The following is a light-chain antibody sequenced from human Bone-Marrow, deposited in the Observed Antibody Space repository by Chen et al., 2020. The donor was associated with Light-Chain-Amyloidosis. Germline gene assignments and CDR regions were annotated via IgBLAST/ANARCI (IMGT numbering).Light chain of an antibody. Sequence: SYELTQPPSVSVSPGQTARITCSGDDLPTKYAYWYQQKPGQAPVLVIQRDTERHSGISERFSGSSSGTTATLTISGVQAEDEADYHCQSADSSGTYEVIFGGGTKLTVL. CDR1: DLPTKY. J-gene: IGLJ2*01. V-gene: IGLV3-25*03. CDR3: QSADSSGTYEVI. CDR2: RDT.